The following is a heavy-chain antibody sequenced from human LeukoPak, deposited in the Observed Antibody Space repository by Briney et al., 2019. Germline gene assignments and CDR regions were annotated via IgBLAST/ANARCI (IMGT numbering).Heavy chain of an antibody. CDR2: IRGSGDDST. J-gene: IGHJ4*02. V-gene: IGHV3-23*01. CDR3: ANRVGLRYYYFDY. CDR1: GFAVGSNY. D-gene: IGHD4-17*01. Sequence: GGSLRLSCVASGFAVGSNYMSWVRQAPGKGLEWVASIRGSGDDSTYYADSVKGRFIISRDHFKNTLYLQMDSLRAKDSAVYYCANRVGLRYYYFDYWGQGTLVTVSS.